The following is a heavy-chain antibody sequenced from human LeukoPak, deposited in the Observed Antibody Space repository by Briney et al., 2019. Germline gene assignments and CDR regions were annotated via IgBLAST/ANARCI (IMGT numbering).Heavy chain of an antibody. Sequence: SETLSLTCSVSGGSISSYYWSWIRQSPGKGLEWIGYIYYTGSTNYNPSLESRVTISRDTSKQQLSLKLSSATAADTAVYYCARDRRQSAKPNDAFDIWGQGTMVTVSS. CDR1: GGSISSYY. V-gene: IGHV4-59*01. J-gene: IGHJ3*02. CDR2: IYYTGST. D-gene: IGHD5-18*01. CDR3: ARDRRQSAKPNDAFDI.